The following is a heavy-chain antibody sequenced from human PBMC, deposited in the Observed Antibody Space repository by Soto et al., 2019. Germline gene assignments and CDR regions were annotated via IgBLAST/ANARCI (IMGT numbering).Heavy chain of an antibody. Sequence: GGSLRLSCAASGFTFSSYGMHWVRQAPGKGLEWVAVISYDGSNKYYADSVKGRFTISRDSSKNTLYLEMNSLRPEDTAVYYCAKGEYYYGSGSPYYGMDVWGQGTTVTVSS. J-gene: IGHJ6*02. D-gene: IGHD3-10*01. CDR1: GFTFSSYG. CDR2: ISYDGSNK. CDR3: AKGEYYYGSGSPYYGMDV. V-gene: IGHV3-30*18.